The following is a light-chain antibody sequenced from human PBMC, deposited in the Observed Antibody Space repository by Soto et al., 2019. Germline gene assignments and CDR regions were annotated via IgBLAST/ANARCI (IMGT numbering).Light chain of an antibody. Sequence: QSALTQPASVSGSPGQSITISCTGTSSDVGGYNYVSWYQQHPGKAPKLMIYEVSNRPSGVSNRLSGSKSGNTASLTISGLQAEDGADYYCSSYTSSSTDVVFGGGTKLTVL. V-gene: IGLV2-14*01. CDR2: EVS. J-gene: IGLJ2*01. CDR3: SSYTSSSTDVV. CDR1: SSDVGGYNY.